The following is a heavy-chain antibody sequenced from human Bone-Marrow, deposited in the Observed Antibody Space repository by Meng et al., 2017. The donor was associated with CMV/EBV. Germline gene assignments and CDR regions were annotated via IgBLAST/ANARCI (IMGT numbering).Heavy chain of an antibody. D-gene: IGHD3-3*01. CDR2: INPNSGGT. CDR1: GYTFTGYY. J-gene: IGHJ6*04. V-gene: IGHV1-2*02. CDR3: ARDRPYYDFWSGYYRDYYYGMDV. Sequence: ASVKVSCKASGYTFTGYYMHWVRQAPGQGLEWMGWINPNSGGTNYAQKFQGRVTMTRDTSISTAYMELSRLRSDDTAVYYCARDRPYYDFWSGYYRDYYYGMDVWGKGTTVTAS.